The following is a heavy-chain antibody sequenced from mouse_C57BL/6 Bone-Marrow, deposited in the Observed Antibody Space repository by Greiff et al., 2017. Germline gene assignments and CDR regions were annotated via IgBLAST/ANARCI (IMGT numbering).Heavy chain of an antibody. D-gene: IGHD1-1*01. V-gene: IGHV1-39*01. CDR1: GYSFTDYN. Sequence: VQLQQSGPELVKPGASVKISCKASGYSFTDYNMNWVKQSNGKSLEWIGVINPNYGTTSYNQKFKGKATLTVDQSSSTAYMQLNSLTSEDSAVYYCARMYYYGSSHVRWYVDVWGTGTTVTVSS. CDR3: ARMYYYGSSHVRWYVDV. J-gene: IGHJ1*03. CDR2: INPNYGTT.